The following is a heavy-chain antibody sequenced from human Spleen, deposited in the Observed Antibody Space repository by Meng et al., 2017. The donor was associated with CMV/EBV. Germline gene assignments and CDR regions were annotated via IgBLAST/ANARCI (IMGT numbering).Heavy chain of an antibody. Sequence: GESLKISCAASGFRFSDYNMNWVRQAPGKGLEWVSHISSSSSTIYLADSVKGRFTISRDNAKNSLYLQMNSLRAEDTAVYYCARGNFPLDYWGQGTLVTVSS. CDR3: ARGNFPLDY. CDR2: ISSSSSTI. CDR1: GFRFSDYN. D-gene: IGHD4-23*01. V-gene: IGHV3-48*04. J-gene: IGHJ4*02.